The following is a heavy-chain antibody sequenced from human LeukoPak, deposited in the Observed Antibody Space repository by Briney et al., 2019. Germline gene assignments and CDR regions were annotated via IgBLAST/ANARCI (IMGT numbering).Heavy chain of an antibody. CDR3: ARRGYSYGKFDY. Sequence: SETLSLTCAVYGGSFSGYYWSWIRQPPGKGLEWIGEINHSGSTNYNPSLKSRVTISVDTSKNQFSLKLSSVTAADTAVYYCARRGYSYGKFDYGGQGTLVTVSS. J-gene: IGHJ4*02. CDR1: GGSFSGYY. V-gene: IGHV4-34*01. CDR2: INHSGST. D-gene: IGHD5-18*01.